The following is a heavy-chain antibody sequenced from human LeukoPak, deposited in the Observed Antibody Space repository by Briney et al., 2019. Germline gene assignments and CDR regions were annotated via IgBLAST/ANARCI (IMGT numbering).Heavy chain of an antibody. J-gene: IGHJ6*03. Sequence: SETLSLTCSVSVVSISSYYWRWIRQPPANGQEWIGYVSYSGSTNYNPSLKSRVTISVDTSKNQFSLKLSSVTATHTAVYFCARVNTAMTYYYYYYMDVWGKGTTVTVSS. CDR2: VSYSGST. CDR1: VVSISSYY. V-gene: IGHV4-59*01. D-gene: IGHD5-18*01. CDR3: ARVNTAMTYYYYYYMDV.